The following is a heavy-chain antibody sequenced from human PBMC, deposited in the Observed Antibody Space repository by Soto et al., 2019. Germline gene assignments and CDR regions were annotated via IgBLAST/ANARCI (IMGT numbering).Heavy chain of an antibody. J-gene: IGHJ5*02. CDR1: GYTLTELS. D-gene: IGHD4-4*01. CDR3: ATEGSDYSNYAGCFDP. CDR2: FDPEDGET. V-gene: IGHV1-24*01. Sequence: ASVKVSCKVSGYTLTELSMHWVRQAPGKGLEWMGGFDPEDGETIYAQKFQGRVTMTEDTSTDTAYMELSSLRSEDTAVDYCATEGSDYSNYAGCFDPWGQGTLVTVSS.